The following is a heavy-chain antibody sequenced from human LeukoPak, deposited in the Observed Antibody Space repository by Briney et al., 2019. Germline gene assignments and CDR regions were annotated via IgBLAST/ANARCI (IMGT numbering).Heavy chain of an antibody. CDR1: GGTFSSYA. D-gene: IGHD4-17*01. CDR3: ARAPPAHYGDYVVLDY. V-gene: IGHV1-2*02. CDR2: INPNSGGT. Sequence: ASVKVSCKASGGTFSSYAISWVRQAPGQGLEWMGWINPNSGGTNYAQKFQGRVTMTRDTSISTTYMELSRLRSDDTAVYYCARAPPAHYGDYVVLDYWGQGTLVTVSS. J-gene: IGHJ4*02.